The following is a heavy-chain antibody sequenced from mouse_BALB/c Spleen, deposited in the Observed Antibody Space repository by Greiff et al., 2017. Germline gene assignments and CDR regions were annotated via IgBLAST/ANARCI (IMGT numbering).Heavy chain of an antibody. CDR1: GYTFTSYW. V-gene: IGHV1-87*01. Sequence: VQLQQSGAELARPGASVKLSCKASGYTFTSYWMQWVKQRPGQGLEWIGAIYPGDGDTRYTQKFKGKATLTADKSSSTAYMQLSSLASEDSAVYYCARSGGYGNYAWFAYWGQGTLVTVSA. CDR2: IYPGDGDT. J-gene: IGHJ3*01. CDR3: ARSGGYGNYAWFAY. D-gene: IGHD2-1*01.